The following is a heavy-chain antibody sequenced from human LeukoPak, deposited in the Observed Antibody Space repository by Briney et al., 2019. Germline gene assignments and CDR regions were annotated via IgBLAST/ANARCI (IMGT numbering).Heavy chain of an antibody. V-gene: IGHV3-23*01. CDR3: AKSTDLPVPRYYFDY. CDR1: GLTFSYSS. Sequence: GGSLGLSCAASGLTFSYSSMGGGRPAPGKGLEWVSAISGSGGSTYYAASGKGRFTISRDNSKNTLDVEMNSGSAEDTAVYYCAKSTDLPVPRYYFDYWGQGTLVTVSS. D-gene: IGHD3-10*02. CDR2: ISGSGGST. J-gene: IGHJ4*02.